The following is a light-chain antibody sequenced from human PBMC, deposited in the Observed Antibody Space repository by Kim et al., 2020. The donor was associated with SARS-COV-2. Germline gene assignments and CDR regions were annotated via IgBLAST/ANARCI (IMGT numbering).Light chain of an antibody. CDR3: QSRDSGGKVV. Sequence: VALGQTVRITCQGDSLRSYYATWYQQKPRQAPIVVIYGRSTRPSGIPDRFSGSASGDTASLTISGTQAEDEADFYCQSRDSGGKVVFGGGTKLTVL. V-gene: IGLV3-19*01. CDR2: GRS. CDR1: SLRSYY. J-gene: IGLJ2*01.